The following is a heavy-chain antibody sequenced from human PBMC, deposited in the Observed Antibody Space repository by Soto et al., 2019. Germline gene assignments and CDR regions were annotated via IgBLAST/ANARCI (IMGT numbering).Heavy chain of an antibody. CDR2: IYHSGST. CDR1: GYSISSGYY. J-gene: IGHJ4*02. CDR3: ARDQLGATAFDY. D-gene: IGHD1-26*01. Sequence: SETLSLTCAVSGYSISSGYYCGWIRQPPGKGLEWIGSIYHSGSTYYNPSLKSRVTISVDTSKNQFSLKLSSVTAADTAVYYCARDQLGATAFDYWGQGTLVTVSS. V-gene: IGHV4-38-2*02.